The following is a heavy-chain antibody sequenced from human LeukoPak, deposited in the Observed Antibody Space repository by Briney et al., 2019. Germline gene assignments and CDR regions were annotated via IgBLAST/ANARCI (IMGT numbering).Heavy chain of an antibody. Sequence: GGPLRLSCAASGFTFSSYWMTWLRQAPGKGLQWVDNVNQDGREIYYMDSMKGRLNISRDNTENSVFLQLTTLRPEDTGIYFCAKGRDYGDYWGQGTLVAVSS. CDR3: AKGRDYGDY. J-gene: IGHJ4*02. V-gene: IGHV3-7*01. CDR1: GFTFSSYW. CDR2: VNQDGREI.